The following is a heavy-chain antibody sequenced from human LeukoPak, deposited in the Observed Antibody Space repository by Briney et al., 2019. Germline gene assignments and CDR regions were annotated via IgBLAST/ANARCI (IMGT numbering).Heavy chain of an antibody. J-gene: IGHJ4*02. CDR2: IIVDSGET. CDR1: GFTFTRSA. V-gene: IGHV1-58*01. CDR3: AADSTPLVQGVIIAFGY. Sequence: TSVKVSCKASGFTFTRSAVQWVRQARGQRLEWIGWIIVDSGETQSAQKFQGRVAITRDMSTNTAYMELSSLRSEDTAVYYCAADSTPLVQGVIIAFGYWGQGTQVTVSS. D-gene: IGHD3-10*01.